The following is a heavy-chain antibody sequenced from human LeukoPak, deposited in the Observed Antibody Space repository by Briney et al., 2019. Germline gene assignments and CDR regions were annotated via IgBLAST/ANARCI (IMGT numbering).Heavy chain of an antibody. J-gene: IGHJ6*03. CDR3: AREPVLLWFGELSGQYYMDV. CDR1: GFTFSSYG. V-gene: IGHV3-30*02. D-gene: IGHD3-10*01. CDR2: IRYDGSNK. Sequence: GGSLRLSCAASGFTFSSYGMHWVRQAPGKGLEWVAFIRYDGSNKYYADSVKGRFTISRDNSKNTLYLQMNSLRAEDTAVYYCAREPVLLWFGELSGQYYMDVWGKGTTVTVSS.